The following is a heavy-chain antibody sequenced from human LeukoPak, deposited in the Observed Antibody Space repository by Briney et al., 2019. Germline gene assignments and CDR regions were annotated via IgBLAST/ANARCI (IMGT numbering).Heavy chain of an antibody. Sequence: ASVKVSCKASGYTFTSYAMHWVRQPPAQRLEWMGWINADNGNTKYSQKFQGRVTITRDTSASTAYMELSSLRSEDAAVYYCARDRIAVAGTGGFDYWGQGTLVTVSS. CDR2: INADNGNT. D-gene: IGHD6-19*01. CDR1: GYTFTSYA. J-gene: IGHJ4*02. V-gene: IGHV1-3*01. CDR3: ARDRIAVAGTGGFDY.